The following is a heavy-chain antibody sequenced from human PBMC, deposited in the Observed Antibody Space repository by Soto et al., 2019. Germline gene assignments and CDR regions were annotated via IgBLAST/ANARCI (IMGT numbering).Heavy chain of an antibody. Sequence: DVHLLESWGGLVQPEGALRLSCAASGFTFSSYAMGWVRQGPGKGLEWVAVVSIDGSTPYADSVRGRFTIARDNSKNTLALQMNSRTAEDTVVYFCAKRRGAGGHFDYWGQGALVTVSS. CDR2: VSIDGST. CDR1: GFTFSSYA. V-gene: IGHV3-23*01. J-gene: IGHJ4*02. CDR3: AKRRGAGGHFDY. D-gene: IGHD2-15*01.